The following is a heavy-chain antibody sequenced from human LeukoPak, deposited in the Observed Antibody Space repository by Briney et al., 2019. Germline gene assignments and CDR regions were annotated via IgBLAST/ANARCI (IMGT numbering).Heavy chain of an antibody. CDR1: GYTFTSYY. V-gene: IGHV1-46*01. J-gene: IGHJ6*02. D-gene: IGHD3-9*01. Sequence: ASVKVSCKASGYTFTSYYMHWVRQAPGQGLEWMGIINPSGGSTSYAQKFQGRVTMTRDTSTSTVYMELSSLRSEDTAVYYCARDRDFEWSYYYYYGMDVWGQGTTVTVSS. CDR3: ARDRDFEWSYYYYYGMDV. CDR2: INPSGGST.